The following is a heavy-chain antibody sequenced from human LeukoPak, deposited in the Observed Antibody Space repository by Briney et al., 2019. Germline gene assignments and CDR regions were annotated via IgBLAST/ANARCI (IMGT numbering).Heavy chain of an antibody. J-gene: IGHJ3*02. CDR2: IYYSGST. V-gene: IGHV4-39*01. CDR1: GGSISSSSYY. CDR3: ARRGSYDAFDI. D-gene: IGHD5-18*01. Sequence: SETLSLTCTVSGGSISSSSYYWGWIRQPPGKGLEWIGSIYYSGSTYYNPSLKSRVSISVDTSKKQFFLKLSSVTAAETAVYYCARRGSYDAFDIWGQGTMVSVSS.